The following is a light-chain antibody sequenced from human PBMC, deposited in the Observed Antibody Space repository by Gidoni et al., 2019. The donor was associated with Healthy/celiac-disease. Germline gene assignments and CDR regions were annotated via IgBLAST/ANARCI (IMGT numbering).Light chain of an antibody. CDR1: SGSIASNY. V-gene: IGLV6-57*04. CDR3: QSYDSSNLNWV. J-gene: IGLJ3*02. CDR2: EDN. Sequence: NFMLTPPPSLSESPGNTVTISCTRSSGSIASNYVQWYQQRPGSAPTTVIYEDNQRPSGVPDRFSGSIDSSSNSASLTISGLKTEDEADYYCQSYDSSNLNWVFGGGTKLTVL.